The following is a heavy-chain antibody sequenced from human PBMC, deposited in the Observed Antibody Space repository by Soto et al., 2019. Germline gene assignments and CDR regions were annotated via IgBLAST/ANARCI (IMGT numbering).Heavy chain of an antibody. J-gene: IGHJ6*02. Sequence: QVQLVESGGGLVKPGGSLRLSCAASGFTFSDYYMSWIRQAPGKGLEWVSYISSSGSTIYYADSVKGRFTISRDNAKNSLCLQMNSLRAEDTAAYYCAREWVEGSYGPEGYYYYGMGVWGQGTTVTVSS. D-gene: IGHD5-18*01. CDR2: ISSSGSTI. V-gene: IGHV3-11*01. CDR1: GFTFSDYY. CDR3: AREWVEGSYGPEGYYYYGMGV.